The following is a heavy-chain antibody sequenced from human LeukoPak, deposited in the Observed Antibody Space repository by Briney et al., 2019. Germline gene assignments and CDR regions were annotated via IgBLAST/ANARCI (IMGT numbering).Heavy chain of an antibody. CDR3: ARGEITYYHGSGSPADWFDP. V-gene: IGHV4-61*02. CDR2: IYTSGST. Sequence: PSETLSLTCTVSGGSISSGSYYWSWIRQPAGKGLEWIGRIYTSGSTNYNPSLKSRVTISVDTSKNQFSLKLSSVTAADTAVYYCARGEITYYHGSGSPADWFDPWGQGTLVTVSS. CDR1: GGSISSGSYY. D-gene: IGHD3-10*01. J-gene: IGHJ5*02.